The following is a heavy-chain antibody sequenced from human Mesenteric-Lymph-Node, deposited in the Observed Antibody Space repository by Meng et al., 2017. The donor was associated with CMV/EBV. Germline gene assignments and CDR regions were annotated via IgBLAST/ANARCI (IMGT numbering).Heavy chain of an antibody. CDR1: GGSISSYY. D-gene: IGHD2-2*02. V-gene: IGHV4-59*12. CDR2: IYHSGST. Sequence: SETLSLTCTVSGGSISSYYWSWIRQPPGKGLEWIGCIYHSGSTNYNPSLKSRVTISVDTSKNQFSLKLSSVTAADTAVYYCARDHNIGYCSSTSCYTSDAFDIWGQGTMVTVSS. CDR3: ARDHNIGYCSSTSCYTSDAFDI. J-gene: IGHJ3*02.